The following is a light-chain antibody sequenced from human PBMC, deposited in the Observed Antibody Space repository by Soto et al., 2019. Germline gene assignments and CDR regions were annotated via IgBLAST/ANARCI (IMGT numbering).Light chain of an antibody. V-gene: IGLV2-11*01. J-gene: IGLJ2*01. Sequence: QSALTQPRSVSGSPGQSVTISCTGTGSDVGGYDFVSWYQQHPGKAPKPMIYDVSKRPSGVPDRFSGSKSGNTASLTISGLQADDEADYYCCSFAGTYTVVFGGGTKVTVL. CDR3: CSFAGTYTVV. CDR2: DVS. CDR1: GSDVGGYDF.